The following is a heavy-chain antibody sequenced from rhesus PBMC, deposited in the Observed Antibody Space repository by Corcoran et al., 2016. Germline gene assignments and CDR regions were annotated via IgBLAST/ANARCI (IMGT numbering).Heavy chain of an antibody. CDR2: IIPLVGIT. D-gene: IGHD6-25*01. V-gene: IGHV1-198*02. Sequence: QVQLVQSGAEVKKPGASVKVSCKASGFTFGSYAINWVRQAPGQGLEWMGVIIPLVGITNYPEKFQCIVTITADTSTSTAYMELSSLRSEDTAVYYCARGYSGSWNFLDLWGPGTPITISS. J-gene: IGHJ2*01. CDR3: ARGYSGSWNFLDL. CDR1: GFTFGSYA.